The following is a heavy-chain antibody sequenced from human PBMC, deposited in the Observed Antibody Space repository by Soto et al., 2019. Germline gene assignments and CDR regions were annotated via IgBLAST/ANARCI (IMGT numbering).Heavy chain of an antibody. Sequence: PSETLSLTCTVSGGSITINTHYWGWIRQPPGKGLEWIGSIDYTGRTYYNPSLESRVTISVDTSKNQFSLKLTSVTAADTAVYCCVFDKRIVVLRYFDGLGSEGWLGPWGQVTLVSVS. CDR3: VFDKRIVVLRYFDGLGSEGWLGP. V-gene: IGHV4-39*01. CDR1: GGSITINTHY. CDR2: IDYTGRT. J-gene: IGHJ5*02. D-gene: IGHD3-9*01.